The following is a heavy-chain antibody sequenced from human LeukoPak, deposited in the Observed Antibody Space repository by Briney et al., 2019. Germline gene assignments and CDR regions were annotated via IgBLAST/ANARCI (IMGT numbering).Heavy chain of an antibody. V-gene: IGHV1-69*13. CDR2: IIPIFGTA. J-gene: IGHJ4*02. Sequence: ASVKVSCKASGGTFSSYAISWVRQAPGQGLEWMGGIIPIFGTANYAQKFQGRVTITADESTSTAYMELSSLRSGDTAVYYCARVLGMLYYFDYWGQGTLVTVSS. CDR1: GGTFSSYA. CDR3: ARVLGMLYYFDY. D-gene: IGHD2-8*01.